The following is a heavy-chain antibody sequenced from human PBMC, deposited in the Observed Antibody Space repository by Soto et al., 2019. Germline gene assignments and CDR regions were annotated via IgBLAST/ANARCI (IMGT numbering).Heavy chain of an antibody. J-gene: IGHJ4*02. V-gene: IGHV3-30-3*01. D-gene: IGHD4-17*01. CDR1: GFTFSSYA. CDR2: ISYDGSNT. Sequence: QGQLVQSGGGVVQPGRSLRLSCAASGFTFSSYAMDWVRQAPGKGLEWVAVISYDGSNTYYADSVKGRFTISRDNSKNTLYLQMNSLRAEDTAVYFCARGNYGDYFDYWGQGTLVTVSS. CDR3: ARGNYGDYFDY.